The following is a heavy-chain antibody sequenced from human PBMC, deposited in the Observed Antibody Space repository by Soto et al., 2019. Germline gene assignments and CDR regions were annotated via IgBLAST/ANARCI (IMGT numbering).Heavy chain of an antibody. D-gene: IGHD2-21*02. CDR3: VHTRCGGDCLQCYSSPSYYGLDV. Sequence: QITLKESGPTLVKPTQTLTLTCTFSGLSLSTIGEGVGWIRQTPGKALEWLALVYWYDAKRYSPSPKSRLTITMVTSGNQGALTMSNVGPVDTETYYCVHTRCGGDCLQCYSSPSYYGLDVWGPGTRVTVSS. J-gene: IGHJ6*02. CDR2: VYWYDAK. CDR1: GLSLSTIGEG. V-gene: IGHV2-5*04.